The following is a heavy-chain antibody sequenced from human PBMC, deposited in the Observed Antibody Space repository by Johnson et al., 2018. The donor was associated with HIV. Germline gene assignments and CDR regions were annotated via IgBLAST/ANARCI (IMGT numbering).Heavy chain of an antibody. CDR2: IWYDGSNK. CDR1: GFTFSSYA. V-gene: IGHV3-33*08. CDR3: ARELRGGHTDAFDI. D-gene: IGHD5-18*01. Sequence: QVQLVESGGGLIQPGGSLRLSCAASGFTFSSYAMSWVRQAPGKGLEWVAVIWYDGSNKYYADSVEGRFTISRDNAKNSLYLQMDSLRVEDTAVYYCARELRGGHTDAFDIWGQGTMVTVSS. J-gene: IGHJ3*02.